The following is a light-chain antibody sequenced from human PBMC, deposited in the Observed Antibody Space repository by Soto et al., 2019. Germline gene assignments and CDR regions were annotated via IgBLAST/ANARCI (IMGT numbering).Light chain of an antibody. V-gene: IGKV3-11*01. CDR2: DPX. Sequence: EIVLTQSTATLSLSAGERATMAXRASQSFCAYLAWYQQKPGXXTRLXXXDPXNRATGIPARFSGSGSGTDFTLTLSSLEPEDFAVYYCQQRRNWPPSTFGQGTRLEIK. CDR1: QSFCAY. J-gene: IGKJ5*01. CDR3: QQRRNWPPST.